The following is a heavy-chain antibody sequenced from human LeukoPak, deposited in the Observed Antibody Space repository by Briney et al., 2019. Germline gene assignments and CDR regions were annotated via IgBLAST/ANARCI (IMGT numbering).Heavy chain of an antibody. D-gene: IGHD2-2*01. CDR2: ISGSGVST. V-gene: IGHV3-23*01. CDR3: AKGAEYAEPNWFDP. CDR1: GFTFSSYA. Sequence: GGSLRLSCAASGFTFSSYAMSWVRQAPGKGLEWVSAISGSGVSTHYADSVKGRFTISRDNSKNTLYLQMNSLRAEDTGVYHCAKGAEYAEPNWFDPWGQGTLVTVSS. J-gene: IGHJ5*02.